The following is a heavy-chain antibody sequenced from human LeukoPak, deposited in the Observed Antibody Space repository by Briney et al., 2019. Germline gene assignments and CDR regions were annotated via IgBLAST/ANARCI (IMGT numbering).Heavy chain of an antibody. CDR1: GFTFSTYN. V-gene: IGHV3-23*01. CDR2: VGGTDGRA. J-gene: IGHJ4*02. CDR3: AKDGSYYFDY. Sequence: GGSLRLSCAASGFTFSTYNMNWVRQAPGKGLEWVSAVGGTDGRAYYAAFVKGRFTIYRDNSKNTLYLQMNSLRAEDTAVYYCAKDGSYYFDYWGQGTLVTVSS.